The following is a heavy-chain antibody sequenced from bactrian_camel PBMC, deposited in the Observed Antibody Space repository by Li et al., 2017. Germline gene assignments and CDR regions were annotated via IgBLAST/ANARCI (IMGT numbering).Heavy chain of an antibody. Sequence: MSWFRQAPGKEREGVAGIVTGGGNTYYADSVKGRFFISRDNDKNTVYLQMNTLRPDDTAMYYCAAGGGYSWCDLSESRFNYWGQGTQVTVSS. D-gene: IGHD2*01. CDR2: IVTGGGNT. CDR3: AAGGGYSWCDLSESRFNY. V-gene: IGHV3S40*01. J-gene: IGHJ4*01.